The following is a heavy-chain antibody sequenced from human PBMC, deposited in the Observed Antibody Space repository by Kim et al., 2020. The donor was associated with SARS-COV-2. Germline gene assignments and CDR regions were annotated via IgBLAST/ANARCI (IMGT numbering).Heavy chain of an antibody. CDR1: GFTFSDYH. CDR3: VRDGGGWILDL. J-gene: IGHJ3*01. D-gene: IGHD3-16*01. V-gene: IGHV3-11*01. CDR2: ITLSGDSI. Sequence: GGSLRLSCEASGFTFSDYHMSWIRQAPGKGLEWISYITLSGDSISYADFVKGRFTIPRDNTKKSLFLQMNSLRVEDTAFYYSVRDGGGWILDLWGHGTLV.